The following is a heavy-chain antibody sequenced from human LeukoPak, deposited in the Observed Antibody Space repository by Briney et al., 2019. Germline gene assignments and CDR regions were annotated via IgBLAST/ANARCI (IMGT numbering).Heavy chain of an antibody. CDR3: ARRGKSKNYYDSSGYYTWYFDL. J-gene: IGHJ2*01. CDR1: GGSISSSSYY. V-gene: IGHV4-39*01. Sequence: SETLSLTCTVSGGSISSSSYYWGWIRQPPGKGPEWIGSIYYSGSTYYNPSLKSRVTVSVDTSKNQFSLKLSSVTAADTAVYYCARRGKSKNYYDSSGYYTWYFDLWGRGTLVTVPS. CDR2: IYYSGST. D-gene: IGHD3-22*01.